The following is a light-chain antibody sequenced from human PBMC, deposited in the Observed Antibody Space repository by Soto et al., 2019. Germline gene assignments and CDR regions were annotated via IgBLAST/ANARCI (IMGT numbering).Light chain of an antibody. CDR2: CAS. CDR1: QSVPTY. CDR3: QQGYYTPYT. V-gene: IGKV1-39*01. Sequence: IQMTQSPSSLSASVGDRVTITCRASQSVPTYFNWYQQRPGKAPNLLSYCASTLRSGVPSRCSGSGSGTEFTVTITGVEPEDFATYYCQQGYYTPYTFSKGTKVDIK. J-gene: IGKJ2*01.